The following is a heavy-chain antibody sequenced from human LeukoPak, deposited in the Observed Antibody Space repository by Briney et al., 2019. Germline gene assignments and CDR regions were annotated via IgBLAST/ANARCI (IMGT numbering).Heavy chain of an antibody. Sequence: GGSLRLSCAASGFTFSSYSMNWVRQAPGKGLEWVSSISSSSSSYIYYADSVKGRFTISRDNAKNSLYLQMNSLRAEDTAVYYCARMGAAATGVDPWGQGALVTVSS. CDR2: ISSSSSSYI. V-gene: IGHV3-21*01. D-gene: IGHD6-13*01. CDR1: GFTFSSYS. CDR3: ARMGAAATGVDP. J-gene: IGHJ5*02.